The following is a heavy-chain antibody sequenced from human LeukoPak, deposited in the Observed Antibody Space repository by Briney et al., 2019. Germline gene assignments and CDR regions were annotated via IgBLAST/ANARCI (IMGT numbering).Heavy chain of an antibody. Sequence: GGSLRLSCAASLFTFSSYSMNWVRQARGRGREGVSYISISSSTIYYADSVKRRFTISRDNAKNSLYLQMNSLRAEDTAVYYCARDAFMTPVNTSVDYYYGMDVWGQGTTVTVSS. V-gene: IGHV3-48*01. CDR1: LFTFSSYS. D-gene: IGHD4-17*01. CDR3: ARDAFMTPVNTSVDYYYGMDV. CDR2: ISISSSTI. J-gene: IGHJ6*02.